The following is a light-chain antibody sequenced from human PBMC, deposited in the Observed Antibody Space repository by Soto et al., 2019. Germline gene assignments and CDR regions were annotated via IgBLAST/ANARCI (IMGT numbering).Light chain of an antibody. CDR1: SSDVGYYNY. CDR2: DVS. V-gene: IGLV2-11*01. CDR3: CSYAGSPRYV. Sequence: ALTQPRSVSGSPGQSVTISCTGTSSDVGYYNYVSWYQQHPGKAPKVMIYDVSERPSGVPDRFSGSKSGNTASLTISGLQAEDEADYYCCSYAGSPRYVFGTGTKLTFL. J-gene: IGLJ1*01.